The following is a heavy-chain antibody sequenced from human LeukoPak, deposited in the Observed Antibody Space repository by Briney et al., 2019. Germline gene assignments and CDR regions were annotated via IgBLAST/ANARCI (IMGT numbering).Heavy chain of an antibody. Sequence: ASVKVSCKASGYTFTSYGISWVRQAPGQGLEWMGWISAYNGNTNYAQKLQGRVTMTTDTSTSTAYMELRSLRSDDTALYYCAKDRVCSSTSCYDAFDIWGQGTMVTVSS. D-gene: IGHD2-2*01. V-gene: IGHV1-18*01. CDR1: GYTFTSYG. CDR3: AKDRVCSSTSCYDAFDI. J-gene: IGHJ3*02. CDR2: ISAYNGNT.